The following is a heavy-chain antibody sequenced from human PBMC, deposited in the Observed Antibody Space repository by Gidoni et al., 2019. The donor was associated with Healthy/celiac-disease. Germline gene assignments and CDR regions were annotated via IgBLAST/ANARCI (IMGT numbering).Heavy chain of an antibody. J-gene: IGHJ4*02. CDR2: IIPIFGTA. D-gene: IGHD3-22*01. Sequence: QVQLVQSGAEVKKPGSSVRVSCKASGGTFSSYAISWVRQAPGQGLEWMGGIIPIFGTANYAQKFQGRVTITADKSTSTAYMELSSLRSEDTAVYYCARDSVDYYDSSGYCPFDYWGQGTLVTVSS. V-gene: IGHV1-69*06. CDR3: ARDSVDYYDSSGYCPFDY. CDR1: GGTFSSYA.